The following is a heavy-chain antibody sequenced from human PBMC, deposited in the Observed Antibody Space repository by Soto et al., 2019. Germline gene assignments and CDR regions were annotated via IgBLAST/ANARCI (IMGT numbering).Heavy chain of an antibody. V-gene: IGHV1-69*13. CDR1: GGTFSSYA. CDR3: ARGLSGSNYYYYGMDV. J-gene: IGHJ6*02. CDR2: IIPIFGTA. Sequence: SVKVSCKASGGTFSSYAISWVRQAPGQGLEWMGGIIPIFGTANYAQKFQGRVTITADESTSTAYMELSSLRSEDTAVYYCARGLSGSNYYYYGMDVWGQGTTVTVSS. D-gene: IGHD1-26*01.